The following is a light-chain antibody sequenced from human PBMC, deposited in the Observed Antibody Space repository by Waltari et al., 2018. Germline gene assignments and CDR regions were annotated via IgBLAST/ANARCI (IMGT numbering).Light chain of an antibody. Sequence: EIVLTQSPGTLSLSPGARATLPCRASQTVSSSYLAWYQQKPDQAPRLLIYGASSRATGIPDRFSGSGSGTDFTLTISRLEPEDFAVYYCQHYGSSPLSTFGQGTRLEIK. J-gene: IGKJ5*01. V-gene: IGKV3-20*01. CDR3: QHYGSSPLST. CDR1: QTVSSSY. CDR2: GAS.